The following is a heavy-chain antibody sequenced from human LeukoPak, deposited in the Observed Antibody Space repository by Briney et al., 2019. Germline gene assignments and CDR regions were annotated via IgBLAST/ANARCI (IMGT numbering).Heavy chain of an antibody. Sequence: GGSLRLSCAASGFTFSSYWMRWVRQAPGKGLEWVSYISSSGSTIYYADSVKGRFTISRDNAKNSLYLQMNSLRAEDTAVYYCARVTGIVVVAATDYWGQGTLVTVSS. J-gene: IGHJ4*02. CDR3: ARVTGIVVVAATDY. D-gene: IGHD2-15*01. V-gene: IGHV3-48*04. CDR1: GFTFSSYW. CDR2: ISSSGSTI.